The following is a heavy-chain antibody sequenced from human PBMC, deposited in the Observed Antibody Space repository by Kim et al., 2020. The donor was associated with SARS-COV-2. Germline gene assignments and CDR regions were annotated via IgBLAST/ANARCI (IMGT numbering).Heavy chain of an antibody. V-gene: IGHV5-51*01. Sequence: GESLKISCKGSGFSFTTNWIGWVRQMPGKGLEWMGIIYPGDSYTKYSPSFQGQVTISADTSISTAYLQWSSLKASDTAMYYCARHIPPRGTTGGRELDYWGQGTLVTVSS. D-gene: IGHD1-7*01. CDR3: ARHIPPRGTTGGRELDY. J-gene: IGHJ4*02. CDR1: GFSFTTNW. CDR2: IYPGDSYT.